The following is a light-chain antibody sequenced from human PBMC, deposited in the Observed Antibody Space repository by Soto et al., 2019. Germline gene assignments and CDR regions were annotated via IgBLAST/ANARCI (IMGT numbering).Light chain of an antibody. V-gene: IGKV3-20*01. CDR1: QSVSSNY. J-gene: IGKJ1*01. Sequence: EIVMMQSPGTLSLSPGERATLSCRASQSVSSNYLAWYQQKPGQAPRLLIYGASTRATGIPGRFSGSGSGTDFTLTISRLEPEDSAVYYCQQYGSSPTWTFGQGTKVDIK. CDR2: GAS. CDR3: QQYGSSPTWT.